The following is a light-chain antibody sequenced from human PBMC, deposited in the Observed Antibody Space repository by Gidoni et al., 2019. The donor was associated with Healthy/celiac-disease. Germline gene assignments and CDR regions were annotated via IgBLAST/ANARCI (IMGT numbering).Light chain of an antibody. CDR3: QKYNSASRT. CDR1: QGISNY. J-gene: IGKJ1*01. Sequence: IQITTSPSSLSASVGDRVTITCRASQGISNYLAWYQQKPGKVPKLLIYAASTLQSGVPFRFSGSGSGTDFTLTISSLQPEDVATYYCQKYNSASRTFGQGTKVEIK. CDR2: AAS. V-gene: IGKV1-27*01.